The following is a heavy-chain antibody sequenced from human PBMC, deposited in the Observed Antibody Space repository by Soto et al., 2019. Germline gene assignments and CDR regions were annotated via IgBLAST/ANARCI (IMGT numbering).Heavy chain of an antibody. Sequence: ASVKVSCKASGYTFTSYAMHWVRQAPGQRLEWMGWINAGNGNTKYSQKFQGRVTITRDTSASTAYMELSSLRSEDTAVYYCARAPHIVDAFDPWGQGTLVTVSS. J-gene: IGHJ5*02. CDR3: ARAPHIVDAFDP. V-gene: IGHV1-3*01. D-gene: IGHD2-15*01. CDR2: INAGNGNT. CDR1: GYTFTSYA.